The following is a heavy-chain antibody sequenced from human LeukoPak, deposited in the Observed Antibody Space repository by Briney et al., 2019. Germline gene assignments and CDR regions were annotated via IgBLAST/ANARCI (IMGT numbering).Heavy chain of an antibody. CDR2: IYGSGYT. Sequence: SETLSLTCTVSGGSISGWYWSWIRQPPGKGLEWIGYIYGSGYTNYDPSLKSRVTMSIDTSKNHFSLKLTSVTAADTATYYCARETSLAGFASGLGFNYWGQGILVTVSS. D-gene: IGHD6-19*01. CDR3: ARETSLAGFASGLGFNY. CDR1: GGSISGWY. J-gene: IGHJ4*02. V-gene: IGHV4-59*01.